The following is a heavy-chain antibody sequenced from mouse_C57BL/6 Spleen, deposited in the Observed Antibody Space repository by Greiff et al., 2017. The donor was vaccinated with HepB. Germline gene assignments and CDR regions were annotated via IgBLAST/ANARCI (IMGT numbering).Heavy chain of an antibody. Sequence: DVQLVESEGGLVQPGSSMKLSCTASGFTFSDYYMAWVRQVPEKGLEWVANINYDGSSTYYLDSLKSRFIISRDNAKNILYLQMSSLKSEDTATYYCARDLFYYGSSYGYFDVWGTGTTVTVSS. V-gene: IGHV5-16*01. D-gene: IGHD1-1*01. CDR3: ARDLFYYGSSYGYFDV. CDR2: INYDGSST. CDR1: GFTFSDYY. J-gene: IGHJ1*03.